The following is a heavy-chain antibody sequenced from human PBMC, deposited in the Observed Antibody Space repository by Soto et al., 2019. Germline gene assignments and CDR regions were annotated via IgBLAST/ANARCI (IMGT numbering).Heavy chain of an antibody. Sequence: GGSLRLSCAASGFTFSSYSMNWVRQAPGKGLEWVSYISSSSSTIYYADSVKGRFTISRDNAKNSLYLQMNSLRDEDTAVYYCARDLDSSGWYSGWFDPWGQGTLVTVSS. CDR3: ARDLDSSGWYSGWFDP. CDR1: GFTFSSYS. CDR2: ISSSSSTI. J-gene: IGHJ5*02. D-gene: IGHD6-19*01. V-gene: IGHV3-48*02.